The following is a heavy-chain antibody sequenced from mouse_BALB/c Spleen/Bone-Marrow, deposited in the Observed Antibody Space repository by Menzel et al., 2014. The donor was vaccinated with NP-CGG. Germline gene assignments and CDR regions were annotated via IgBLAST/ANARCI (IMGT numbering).Heavy chain of an antibody. CDR1: GYSITSDYA. J-gene: IGHJ1*01. Sequence: DVKLQESGPGLVKPSQSLSLTCTVTGYSITSDYAWNWIRQFPGNKLEWMGYINYSGSTSYNPFLKSRISITRDTSKNQFFLQSNSVTTEDTATYYCARSLYFDVWGAGTTVTVSS. CDR2: INYSGST. CDR3: ARSLYFDV. V-gene: IGHV3-2*02.